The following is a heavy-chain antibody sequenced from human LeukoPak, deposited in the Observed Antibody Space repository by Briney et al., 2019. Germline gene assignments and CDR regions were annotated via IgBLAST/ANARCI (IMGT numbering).Heavy chain of an antibody. CDR1: GDSITSGGYY. Sequence: SETLSLTCTVSGDSITSGGYYWSWIRQRPGKGLGWIGYIYKTGSTYYNPSLKSRVTMSVDTSRNQFSLKVNSVTAADTAVYYCARDVLRWGQGTLVTVSS. V-gene: IGHV4-31*03. J-gene: IGHJ4*02. CDR2: IYKTGST. CDR3: ARDVLR.